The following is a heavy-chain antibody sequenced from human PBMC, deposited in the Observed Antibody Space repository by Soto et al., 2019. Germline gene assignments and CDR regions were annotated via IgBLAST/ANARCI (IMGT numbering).Heavy chain of an antibody. V-gene: IGHV5-51*01. J-gene: IGHJ4*02. CDR1: GYSFTSYW. CDR3: ARRLSTGWFFDF. Sequence: GESLKISCKGSGYSFTSYWIGWVRQMPGKGLEWMGIIYPGDSDTRYSPSFQGQVAFSADKSISTAYLQWSGLKASDTTIYYCARRLSTGWFFDFWGQGTLVTVSS. CDR2: IYPGDSDT. D-gene: IGHD6-19*01.